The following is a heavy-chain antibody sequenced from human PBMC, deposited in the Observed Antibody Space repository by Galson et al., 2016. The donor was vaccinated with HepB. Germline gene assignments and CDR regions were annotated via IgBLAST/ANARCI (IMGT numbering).Heavy chain of an antibody. CDR1: GFTFNTYA. J-gene: IGHJ4*02. V-gene: IGHV3-23*01. CDR2: LSASDGAK. D-gene: IGHD1-1*01. CDR3: AKGRTGTTGPVEY. Sequence: SLRLSCAASGFTFNTYAMSWVRQAPGKGLEWVSTLSASDGAKYHSDSVKGRFTISRDNSKNTLYLQMNSLRDEDTAIYYCAKGRTGTTGPVEYWGQGTLVTVSS.